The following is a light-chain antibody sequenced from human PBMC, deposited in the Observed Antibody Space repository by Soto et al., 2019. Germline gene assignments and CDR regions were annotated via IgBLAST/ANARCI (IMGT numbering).Light chain of an antibody. J-gene: IGKJ3*01. CDR3: QQRSNWPRFT. V-gene: IGKV3-11*01. CDR1: QSIKTF. Sequence: EIVMTQPPATLSVSPGERATLSCRASQSIKTFLAWYQQKPGQAPRLLIYDVSNRATGIPARFSGSGSGTDFTLTISSLEPEDFAVYYCQQRSNWPRFTFGPGTKVDI. CDR2: DVS.